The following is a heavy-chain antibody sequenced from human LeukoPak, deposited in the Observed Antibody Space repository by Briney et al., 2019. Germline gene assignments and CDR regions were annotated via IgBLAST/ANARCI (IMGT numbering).Heavy chain of an antibody. CDR3: ARAGVDTAMVDYYYHYMDV. CDR1: GGTFSSYA. D-gene: IGHD5-18*01. J-gene: IGHJ6*03. V-gene: IGHV1-69*06. Sequence: ASVKVSCKASGGTFSSYAISWVRQAPGQGLEWMGGIIPIFGTANYAQKFQGRVTITADKSTSTAYMELSSLRSEDTAVYYCARAGVDTAMVDYYYHYMDVWGKGTTVTVSS. CDR2: IIPIFGTA.